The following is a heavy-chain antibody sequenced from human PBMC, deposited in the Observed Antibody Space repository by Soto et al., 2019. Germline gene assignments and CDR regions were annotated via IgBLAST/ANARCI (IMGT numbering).Heavy chain of an antibody. Sequence: PSETLSLTCAVSGYSISSGYYWGWIRQPPGKGLEWIGSTYHSGSTYYNPSLKSRVTISVDTSKNQFSLKLSSVTAADTAVYYCARARKGSGSDYYYHYGMDVWGKGTTVTVSS. CDR1: GYSISSGYY. D-gene: IGHD3-3*01. CDR3: ARARKGSGSDYYYHYGMDV. CDR2: TYHSGST. V-gene: IGHV4-38-2*01. J-gene: IGHJ6*04.